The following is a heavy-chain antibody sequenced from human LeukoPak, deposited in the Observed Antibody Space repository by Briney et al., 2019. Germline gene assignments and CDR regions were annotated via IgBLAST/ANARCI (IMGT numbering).Heavy chain of an antibody. Sequence: PSETLSLTXTVSGGSISSSSYYWGWIRQPPGKGLEWIGSIYYSGSTYYNPSLKSRVTISVDTSKNQFSLKLSSVTAADTAVYYCARVDSYGYSFDYWGQGTLVTVSS. D-gene: IGHD5-18*01. V-gene: IGHV4-39*01. CDR2: IYYSGST. CDR3: ARVDSYGYSFDY. J-gene: IGHJ4*02. CDR1: GGSISSSSYY.